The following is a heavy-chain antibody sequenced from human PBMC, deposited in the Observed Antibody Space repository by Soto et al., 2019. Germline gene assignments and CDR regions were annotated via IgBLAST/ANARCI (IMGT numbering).Heavy chain of an antibody. D-gene: IGHD6-19*01. CDR1: GDAISSSSNW. J-gene: IGHJ4*02. CDR2: IYHSGGI. CDR3: ENLGMSPKVAAY. V-gene: IGHV4-4*02. Sequence: QGQLQESGPGLVKPSGTLSLTCAVSGDAISSSSNWWNWVRQPPGKGLEWMGEIYHSGGINYNPSLKGRVNISVDKSKNQFSLKLTAVTAADTAVYYCENLGMSPKVAAYWGQGTLVTVSS.